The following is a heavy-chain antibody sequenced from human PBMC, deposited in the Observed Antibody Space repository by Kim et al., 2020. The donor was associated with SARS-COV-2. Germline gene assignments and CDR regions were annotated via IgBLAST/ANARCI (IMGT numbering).Heavy chain of an antibody. Sequence: SETLSLTCTVSGGSISSSSYYWGWIRQPPGKGLEWIGSIYYSGSTYYNPSLKSRVTISVDTSKNQFSLKLSSVTAADTAVYYCARHANSSWYRVKNSFDPWGQGTLVPVAS. D-gene: IGHD6-13*01. CDR2: IYYSGST. V-gene: IGHV4-39*01. CDR1: GGSISSSSYY. CDR3: ARHANSSWYRVKNSFDP. J-gene: IGHJ5*02.